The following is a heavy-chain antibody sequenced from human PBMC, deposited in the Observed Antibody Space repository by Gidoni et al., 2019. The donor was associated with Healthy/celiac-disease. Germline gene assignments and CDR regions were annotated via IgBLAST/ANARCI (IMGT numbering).Heavy chain of an antibody. CDR1: GYTSTGYY. CDR2: INPNSGGT. V-gene: IGHV1-2*04. Sequence: HVLFVQSGAEETKPGASLKVSYQASGYTSTGYYMHWGRQAPGQGLEWLGGINPNSGGTNNEQKFQGWVTMTRETSISTAYMEVSRLRSDDTAVYYCARARFGELQRFDPWGQGTLVTVSS. D-gene: IGHD3-10*01. J-gene: IGHJ5*02. CDR3: ARARFGELQRFDP.